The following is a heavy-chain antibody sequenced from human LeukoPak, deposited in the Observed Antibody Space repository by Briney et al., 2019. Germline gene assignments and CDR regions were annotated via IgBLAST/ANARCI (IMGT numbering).Heavy chain of an antibody. V-gene: IGHV4-38-2*01. D-gene: IGHD3-9*01. CDR2: IYYSDST. J-gene: IGHJ4*02. CDR1: GYSISSGYY. Sequence: KPSETLSLTCDVSGYSISSGYYWGWIRQPPGKGLEWIGNIYYSDSTYYNPSLRGRAIISVDTSKNQFSLKLTSVTAADTAVYYCARHGPRGLRYFDWLLDYWGQGTLVTVSS. CDR3: ARHGPRGLRYFDWLLDY.